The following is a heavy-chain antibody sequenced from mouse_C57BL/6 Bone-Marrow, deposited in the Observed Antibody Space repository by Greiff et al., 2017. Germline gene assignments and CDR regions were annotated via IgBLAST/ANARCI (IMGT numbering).Heavy chain of an antibody. CDR3: ARYSNDVDYAMDY. J-gene: IGHJ4*01. Sequence: QVQLQQPGTELVKPGASVKLSCKASGYTFTSYWMPWVKQRPGQGLEWIGNINPSNGGTNYNEKFKSKATLTVDKPSSTGYMQLSSLKSEDSAVYDCARYSNDVDYAMDYWGQGTSVTVSA. CDR1: GYTFTSYW. V-gene: IGHV1-53*01. CDR2: INPSNGGT. D-gene: IGHD2-12*01.